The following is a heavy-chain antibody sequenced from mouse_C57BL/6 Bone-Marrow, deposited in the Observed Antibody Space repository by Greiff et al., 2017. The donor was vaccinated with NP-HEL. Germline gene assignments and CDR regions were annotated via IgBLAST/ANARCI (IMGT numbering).Heavy chain of an antibody. D-gene: IGHD1-1*01. V-gene: IGHV1-72*01. CDR2: IDPNSGGT. J-gene: IGHJ2*01. CDR3: ARERDGSEGFDY. Sequence: QVQLQQPGAELVKPGASVKLSCKASGYTFTSYWMHWVKQRPGRGLEWIGRIDPNSGGTKYNEKLKRTATLTVDKPSSTAYMQRSSLTSEDSAVYYCARERDGSEGFDYWGQGTTLTVSS. CDR1: GYTFTSYW.